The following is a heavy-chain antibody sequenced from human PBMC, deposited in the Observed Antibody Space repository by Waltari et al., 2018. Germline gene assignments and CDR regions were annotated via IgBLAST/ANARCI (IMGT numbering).Heavy chain of an antibody. CDR3: AREGEADWGGNAFDI. D-gene: IGHD7-27*01. J-gene: IGHJ3*02. V-gene: IGHV4-59*01. CDR1: GGSIRSYY. Sequence: QVQLQESGPGLVKPSETLSLTCTGSGGSIRSYYWSWIRQPPGKGLEWIGYIYYSGSTNYNPSLKSRVTISVDTSKNQFSLKLSSVTAADTAVYYCAREGEADWGGNAFDIWGQGTMVTVSS. CDR2: IYYSGST.